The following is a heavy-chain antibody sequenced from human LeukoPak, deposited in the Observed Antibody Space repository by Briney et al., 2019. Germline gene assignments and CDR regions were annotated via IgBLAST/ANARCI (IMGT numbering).Heavy chain of an antibody. CDR3: ARHYYYGSGSDDAFDI. Sequence: PGGSLRLSCAASGFTFSSYSMNWVRQAPGKGLEWVSSISSSSSYIYYADSVKGRFTISRDNAKNSLYLQMNSLRAEDTAVYYCARHYYYGSGSDDAFDIWGQGTMVTVSS. D-gene: IGHD3-10*01. CDR2: ISSSSSYI. V-gene: IGHV3-21*01. J-gene: IGHJ3*02. CDR1: GFTFSSYS.